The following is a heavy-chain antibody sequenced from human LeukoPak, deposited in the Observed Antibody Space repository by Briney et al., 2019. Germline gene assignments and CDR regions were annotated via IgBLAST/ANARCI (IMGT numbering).Heavy chain of an antibody. CDR3: ARDTLNGPFVISLDY. V-gene: IGHV3-48*03. D-gene: IGHD3-9*01. CDR2: ISSSGDTE. CDR1: GFTFGTHA. J-gene: IGHJ4*02. Sequence: PGGSLRLSCAASGFTFGTHAMNWVRQAPGKGPEWVSHISSSGDTEYYVDSVRGRFTMSRDNAKSLLFLQMNSLRAEDTAVYYCARDTLNGPFVISLDYWGQGALVTVSS.